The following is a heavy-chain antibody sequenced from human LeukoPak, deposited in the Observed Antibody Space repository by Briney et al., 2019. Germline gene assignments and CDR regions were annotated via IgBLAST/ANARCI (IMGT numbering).Heavy chain of an antibody. J-gene: IGHJ4*02. CDR1: GFTFSSYA. CDR3: ARDPTPYSSCDF. CDR2: ISVNGGTT. V-gene: IGHV3-23*01. Sequence: GGSLRLSCAASGFTFSSYAMTWVRQAPGKGLEWVSSISVNGGTTYYADSVKGRFTISRVSSKNTLYLQMNSLRAEDAAVYYCARDPTPYSSCDFWGQGTLVTVSS. D-gene: IGHD6-6*01.